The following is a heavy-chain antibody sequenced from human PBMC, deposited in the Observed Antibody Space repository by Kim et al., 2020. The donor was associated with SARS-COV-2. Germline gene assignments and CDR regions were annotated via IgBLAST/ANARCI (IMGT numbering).Heavy chain of an antibody. CDR2: IYTSGST. CDR1: GGSISSGSYY. Sequence: SETLSLTCTVSGGSISSGSYYWSWIRQPAGKGLEWIGRIYTSGSTNYNPSLKSRVTISVDTSKNQFSLKLSSVTAADTAVYYCARVASYSGSYLDNWGQGTLVTVSS. V-gene: IGHV4-61*02. J-gene: IGHJ4*02. D-gene: IGHD1-26*01. CDR3: ARVASYSGSYLDN.